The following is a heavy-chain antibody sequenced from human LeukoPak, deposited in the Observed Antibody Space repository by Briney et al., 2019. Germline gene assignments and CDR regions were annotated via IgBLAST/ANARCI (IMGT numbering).Heavy chain of an antibody. J-gene: IGHJ4*02. CDR3: AKDRTMAPSWGFDY. D-gene: IGHD1-1*01. CDR2: ISSSGSTI. V-gene: IGHV3-11*04. CDR1: GGSISSGSYY. Sequence: LSLTCTVSGGSISSGSYYWSWIRQAPGKGLEWVSYISSSGSTIYYADSVKGRFTISRDNSKNSLYLQVSSLRAEDTAVYYCAKDRTMAPSWGFDYWGQGTLVTVSS.